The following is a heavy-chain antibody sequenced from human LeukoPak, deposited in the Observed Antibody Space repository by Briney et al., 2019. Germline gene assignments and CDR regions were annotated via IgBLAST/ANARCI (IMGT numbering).Heavy chain of an antibody. D-gene: IGHD6-13*01. CDR2: IYYSGST. CDR3: ARDSMNAGIVYY. V-gene: IGHV4-39*07. Sequence: SETLSLTCTVSSGSISSTSYYWDWIRQPPGKGLEWIGTIYYSGSTYYNPSLKSRVTISVDTSKNQFSLKLSSVTAADTAVYYCARDSMNAGIVYYWGQGTLVTVSS. J-gene: IGHJ4*02. CDR1: SGSISSTSYY.